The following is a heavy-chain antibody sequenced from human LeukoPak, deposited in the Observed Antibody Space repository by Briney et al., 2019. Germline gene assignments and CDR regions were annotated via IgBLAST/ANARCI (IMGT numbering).Heavy chain of an antibody. V-gene: IGHV3-23*01. CDR3: ARSGYNRFDY. J-gene: IGHJ4*02. CDR2: IIGSGSSGST. CDR1: GFTFSSSA. D-gene: IGHD5-24*01. Sequence: GSLRLSCAASGFTFSSSAMSGVRQAPGKGLEGVSRIIGSGSSGSTYYPGSVNGRFTISRDNTQNTRYLPVNSLRAEDTAVYYCARSGYNRFDYWGRGTLNTVS.